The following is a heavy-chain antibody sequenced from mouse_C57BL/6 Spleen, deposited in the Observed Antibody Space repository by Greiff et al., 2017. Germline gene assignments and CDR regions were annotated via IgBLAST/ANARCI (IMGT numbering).Heavy chain of an antibody. J-gene: IGHJ3*01. CDR1: GYTFTSYW. Sequence: VQLQQPGAELVRPGSSVKLSCKASGYTFTSYWMHWVKQRPIQGLEWIGNIDPSDSETHYNQKFKDKATLTVDKSSSTAYMQLSSLTSEDSAVYYCASGGDGAWFAYWGQGTLVTVSA. V-gene: IGHV1-52*01. CDR3: ASGGDGAWFAY. CDR2: IDPSDSET. D-gene: IGHD2-3*01.